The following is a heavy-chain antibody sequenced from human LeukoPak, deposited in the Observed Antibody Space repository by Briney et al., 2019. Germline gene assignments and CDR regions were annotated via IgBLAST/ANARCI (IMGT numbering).Heavy chain of an antibody. Sequence: AGGSLRLSCAASGFTFSSYEMNWARQAPGKGLEWVSYISSSGSTIYYAGSVKGRFTISRDNARNSLYLQMNSLRAEDTAVYYCARDSSQQSPYGMDVWGQGTTVTVSS. D-gene: IGHD6-13*01. J-gene: IGHJ6*02. V-gene: IGHV3-48*03. CDR1: GFTFSSYE. CDR3: ARDSSQQSPYGMDV. CDR2: ISSSGSTI.